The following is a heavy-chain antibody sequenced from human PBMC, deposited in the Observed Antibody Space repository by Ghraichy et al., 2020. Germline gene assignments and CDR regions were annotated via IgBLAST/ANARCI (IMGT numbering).Heavy chain of an antibody. J-gene: IGHJ4*02. CDR1: GFTFNTYA. Sequence: LSLTCVASGFTFNTYAMTWVRRAPGKGLQWVSTIGGTSGGTYYADTVKGRFAISRDDSKNTLYLQMNSLRGEDTAVYFCAKDDAGGSYMLRWGQGTLVTVSS. D-gene: IGHD4-23*01. CDR2: IGGTSGGT. V-gene: IGHV3-23*01. CDR3: AKDDAGGSYMLR.